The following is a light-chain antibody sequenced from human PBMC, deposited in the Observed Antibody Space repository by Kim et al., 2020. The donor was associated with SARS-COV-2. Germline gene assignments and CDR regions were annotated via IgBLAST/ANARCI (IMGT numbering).Light chain of an antibody. CDR3: QQYGRSPLT. J-gene: IGKJ4*01. Sequence: ETVLTQSPGTLSLSPGERATLSCRASQSVRNNYLAWYQQKPGQAPRLLIYGASSRATGIPDRFSGSGSGTDFTLSISRLEPEDFAVYYCQQYGRSPLTFGGGTKVDIK. CDR2: GAS. V-gene: IGKV3-20*01. CDR1: QSVRNNY.